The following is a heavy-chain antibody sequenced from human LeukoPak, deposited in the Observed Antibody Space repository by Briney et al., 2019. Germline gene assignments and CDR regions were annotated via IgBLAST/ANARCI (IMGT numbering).Heavy chain of an antibody. CDR2: IYHSGST. CDR3: ARAVYDYIWGSYRFDY. V-gene: IGHV4-30-2*01. D-gene: IGHD3-16*02. Sequence: PSETLSLTCAVSGGSISSDGYSWSCIRQPPGKGLEWIGYIYHSGSTYYNPSLKSRVTISVDRSKNQFSLKLSSVTAADTAVYYCARAVYDYIWGSYRFDYWGQGTLVTVSS. CDR1: GGSISSDGYS. J-gene: IGHJ4*02.